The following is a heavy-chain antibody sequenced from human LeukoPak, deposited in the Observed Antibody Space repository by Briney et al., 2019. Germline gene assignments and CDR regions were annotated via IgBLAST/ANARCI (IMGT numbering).Heavy chain of an antibody. CDR2: ISDSSDTT. D-gene: IGHD3-22*01. V-gene: IGHV3-23*01. J-gene: IGHJ6*03. CDR3: AKGYDTTYYFYYFMDV. Sequence: PGGSLRLSCAASGFTFSAYGMSWVRQAPGKGLEWVSVISDSSDTTYYADSVKGRFTISRDNSKNTLYLQMNNLRAEDTAVYYCAKGYDTTYYFYYFMDVWGKGTTVTISS. CDR1: GFTFSAYG.